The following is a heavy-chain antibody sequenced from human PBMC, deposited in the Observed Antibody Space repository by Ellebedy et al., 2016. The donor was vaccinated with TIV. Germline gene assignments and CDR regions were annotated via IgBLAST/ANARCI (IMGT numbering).Heavy chain of an antibody. CDR2: IYTSGST. D-gene: IGHD2-2*01. V-gene: IGHV4-4*07. Sequence: GSLTLSXTVSGASISSYYWSWLRQPAGKGLEWIGRIYTSGSTNYNPSLKSRVTMLVDTSKNQVYLKLRSVTAADTAVYYCVRDYRLLSGHYYYCMDVWGKGTTVTVSS. CDR1: GASISSYY. J-gene: IGHJ6*03. CDR3: VRDYRLLSGHYYYCMDV.